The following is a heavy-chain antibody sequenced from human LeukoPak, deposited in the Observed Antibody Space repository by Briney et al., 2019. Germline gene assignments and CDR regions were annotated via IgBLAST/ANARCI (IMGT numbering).Heavy chain of an antibody. Sequence: NPSETLSLTCAVYGGSFSGYYWSWIRQPPGKGLEWIGEINHSGSTNYNPSLKSRVTISVGTSKNQFSLKLSSVTAADPAVYCCARVRGYYFDYWGQGTLVTVSS. CDR2: INHSGST. V-gene: IGHV4-34*01. CDR3: ARVRGYYFDY. CDR1: GGSFSGYY. D-gene: IGHD3-10*01. J-gene: IGHJ4*02.